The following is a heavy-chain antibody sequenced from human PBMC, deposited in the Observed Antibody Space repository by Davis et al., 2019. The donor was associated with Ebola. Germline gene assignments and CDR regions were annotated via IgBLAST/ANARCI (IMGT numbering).Heavy chain of an antibody. Sequence: GESLKISCAASGFTFSTYSMSWVRQAPGKGLEWVSGISGSGGTTYYADSVKGRFTISRDNSKSTLYLQMNSLRAEDTAVYYCARGREDYLDYWGQGTLVTVSS. J-gene: IGHJ4*02. D-gene: IGHD1-26*01. CDR3: ARGREDYLDY. CDR2: ISGSGGTT. CDR1: GFTFSTYS. V-gene: IGHV3-23*01.